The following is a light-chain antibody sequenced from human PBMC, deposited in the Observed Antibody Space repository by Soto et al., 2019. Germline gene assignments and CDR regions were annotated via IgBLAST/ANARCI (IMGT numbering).Light chain of an antibody. J-gene: IGKJ1*01. CDR2: AAS. CDR1: QTISTY. Sequence: DIQMTQSPSPLSASVGDRVTITCRASQTISTYLNWYQHKPGKAPKLLIYAASNLQSGVPSRFSGSGSGTDFTLSISSLQPEDFATYYCQQSYSTLRAFGQGTKVDIK. V-gene: IGKV1-39*01. CDR3: QQSYSTLRA.